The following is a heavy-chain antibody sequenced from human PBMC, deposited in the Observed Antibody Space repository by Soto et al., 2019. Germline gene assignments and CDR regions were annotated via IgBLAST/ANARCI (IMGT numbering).Heavy chain of an antibody. CDR1: GFTFSSYG. CDR2: ISYDGSNK. Sequence: GGSLRLSCAASGFTFSSYGMHWVRQAPGKGLEWVAVISYDGSNKYYADSVKGRFTISRDNSKNTLYLQMNSLRAEDTAVYYCAKAYSPHIAVAGDAFDIWGQGTMVTVSS. CDR3: AKAYSPHIAVAGDAFDI. D-gene: IGHD6-19*01. V-gene: IGHV3-30*18. J-gene: IGHJ3*02.